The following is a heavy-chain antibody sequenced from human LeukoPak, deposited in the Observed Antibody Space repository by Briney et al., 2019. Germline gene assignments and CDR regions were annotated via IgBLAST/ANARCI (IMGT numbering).Heavy chain of an antibody. D-gene: IGHD5-24*01. J-gene: IGHJ5*02. CDR3: ARDRGDGYNLNWFDP. Sequence: SETLSLTCTVSGGSISSHYWSWIRQPPGKGLEWIAYIYYSGSTNFNPSLKSRVTISVDTSKNQLSLKLSSVTAADTAVYFCARDRGDGYNLNWFDPWGQGTLVTVSS. CDR1: GGSISSHY. V-gene: IGHV4-59*11. CDR2: IYYSGST.